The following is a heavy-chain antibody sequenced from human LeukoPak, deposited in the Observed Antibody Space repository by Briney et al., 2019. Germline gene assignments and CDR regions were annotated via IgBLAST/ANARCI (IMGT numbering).Heavy chain of an antibody. CDR3: ARLGAAAGTGFDY. V-gene: IGHV3-33*01. CDR2: IWYDGSNK. D-gene: IGHD6-13*01. Sequence: GGSLRLSCAASGFTFSSYGMHWVRQAPGKGLEWGAVIWYDGSNKYYADSVKGRFTISRDNSKNTLYLQMNSLRAEDTAVYYCARLGAAAGTGFDYWGQGTLVTVSS. CDR1: GFTFSSYG. J-gene: IGHJ4*02.